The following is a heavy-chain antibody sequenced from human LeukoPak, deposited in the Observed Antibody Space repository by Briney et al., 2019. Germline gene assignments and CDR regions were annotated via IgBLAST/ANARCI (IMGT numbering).Heavy chain of an antibody. CDR2: IYYSGST. Sequence: ASQTLSLTCTVSGGSISSGDYYWSWIRQPPGKGLEWIGYIYYSGSTYYNPSLKSRVTISVDTSKNQFSLKLSSVTAADTAVYYCARASPADLAPFDYWGQGTLVTVSS. V-gene: IGHV4-30-4*01. CDR1: GGSISSGDYY. J-gene: IGHJ4*02. CDR3: ARASPADLAPFDY. D-gene: IGHD2-21*02.